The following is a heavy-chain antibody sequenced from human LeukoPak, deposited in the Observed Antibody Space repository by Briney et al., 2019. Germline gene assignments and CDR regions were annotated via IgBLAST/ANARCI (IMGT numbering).Heavy chain of an antibody. D-gene: IGHD6-19*01. Sequence: GASVKVSCKASGYTLPRYYMHWVRQAPGQGLEWMGIIDPSGGSTSYAQKFQGRVTMTRDTSTSTVYMELSSLRSEDTAVYYCAAPRGYSSGWYSLDYWGQGTLVAVSS. CDR1: GYTLPRYY. CDR3: AAPRGYSSGWYSLDY. CDR2: IDPSGGST. V-gene: IGHV1-46*01. J-gene: IGHJ4*02.